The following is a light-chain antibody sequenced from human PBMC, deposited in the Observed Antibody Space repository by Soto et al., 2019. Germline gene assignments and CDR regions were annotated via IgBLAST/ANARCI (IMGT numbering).Light chain of an antibody. V-gene: IGKV3-20*01. CDR1: QSVSSSY. Sequence: EIVLTQSPGTLSLSPGERATLSCRASQSVSSSYLAWYQHKPGQAPRLLIYRASNRAAGIPDRFSGSGSGTDLTLTISRLEPEDFAVYYCQQSGTFGQGTKVEIK. CDR2: RAS. CDR3: QQSGT. J-gene: IGKJ1*01.